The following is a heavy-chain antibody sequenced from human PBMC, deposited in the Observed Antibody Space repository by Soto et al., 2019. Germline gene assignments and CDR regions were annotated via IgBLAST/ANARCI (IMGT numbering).Heavy chain of an antibody. D-gene: IGHD6-13*01. CDR2: ISGSGGST. CDR3: AKDPFSSSWPNFDY. J-gene: IGHJ4*02. CDR1: GLTFSSYA. Sequence: PGGSLRLSXAASGLTFSSYAMSWVRQAPGKGLEWVSAISGSGGSTYYADSVKGRFTISRDNSKNTLYLQMNSLRAEDTAVYYCAKDPFSSSWPNFDYWGQGTLVTVSS. V-gene: IGHV3-23*01.